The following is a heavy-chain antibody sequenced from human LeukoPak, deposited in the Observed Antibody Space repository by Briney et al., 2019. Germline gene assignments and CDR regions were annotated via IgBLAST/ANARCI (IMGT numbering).Heavy chain of an antibody. V-gene: IGHV3-23*01. D-gene: IGHD6-13*01. CDR3: AKDEEGYSSSWSPFDY. CDR1: GFTFSSYA. Sequence: GGSLRLSCAASGFTFSSYAMSWVRQAPGKGLEWVSAISGSGGSTYYAGSVKGRFTISRDNSKNTLYLQMNSLRAEDTAVYYCAKDEEGYSSSWSPFDYRGQGTLVTVSS. J-gene: IGHJ4*02. CDR2: ISGSGGST.